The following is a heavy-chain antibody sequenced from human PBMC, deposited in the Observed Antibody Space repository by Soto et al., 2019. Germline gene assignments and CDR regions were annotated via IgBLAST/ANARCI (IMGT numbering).Heavy chain of an antibody. Sequence: QVQLVQSGAEVKKPGSSVKVSCKASGGTLSSYTITWVRQAPGQGLEWMGRLIPIRGIANYAQSFQVRVTLAGDKSGNTAYMAGSSLRSEVTGVYYCAGERGHSDCCYYFEYWGRGTLVTVSS. CDR1: GGTLSSYT. V-gene: IGHV1-69*08. D-gene: IGHD3-10*01. J-gene: IGHJ4*02. CDR3: AGERGHSDCCYYFEY. CDR2: LIPIRGIA.